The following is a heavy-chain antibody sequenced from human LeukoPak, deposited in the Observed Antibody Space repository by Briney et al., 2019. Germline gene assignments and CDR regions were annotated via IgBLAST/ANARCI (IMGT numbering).Heavy chain of an antibody. CDR2: ISGSGNTT. CDR3: AKSRGESRGASNY. D-gene: IGHD1-26*01. CDR1: GFTFSSYA. V-gene: IGHV3-23*01. J-gene: IGHJ4*02. Sequence: GGSLRLSCAASGFTFSSYAMNWVRQAPGKGLEWVSFISGSGNTTYYADSVKGRFTISRDSSKNTLYLQMNSLRAEDTAVYYCAKSRGESRGASNYWGQGTLVTVSS.